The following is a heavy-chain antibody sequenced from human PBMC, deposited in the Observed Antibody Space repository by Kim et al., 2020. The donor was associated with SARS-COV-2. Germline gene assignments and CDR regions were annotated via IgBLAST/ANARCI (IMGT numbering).Heavy chain of an antibody. CDR3: AHSLTRNYDSSGPIDY. J-gene: IGHJ4*02. CDR2: IYWNDDK. V-gene: IGHV2-5*01. CDR1: GFSLSTSGVG. D-gene: IGHD3-22*01. Sequence: SGPTLVKPTQTLTLTCTFSGFSLSTSGVGVGWIRQPPGKALEWLALIYWNDDKRYSPSLKSRLTITKDTSKNQVVLTMTNMDPVDTATYYCAHSLTRNYDSSGPIDYWGQGTLVTVSS.